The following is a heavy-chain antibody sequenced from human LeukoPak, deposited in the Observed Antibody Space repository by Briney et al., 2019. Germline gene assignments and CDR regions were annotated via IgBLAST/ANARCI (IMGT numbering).Heavy chain of an antibody. V-gene: IGHV3-23*01. Sequence: GGSLRLSCAASGFTLSNHATIWVRQAPGKGLEWVSSISGSGAMTYYADSVKGRFTISRDNAMDTLYLQMNNLRADDTAVYYCVKDRVDGSGSQFDSWGQGSLVIVSS. CDR2: ISGSGAMT. CDR1: GFTLSNHA. J-gene: IGHJ4*02. CDR3: VKDRVDGSGSQFDS. D-gene: IGHD3-10*01.